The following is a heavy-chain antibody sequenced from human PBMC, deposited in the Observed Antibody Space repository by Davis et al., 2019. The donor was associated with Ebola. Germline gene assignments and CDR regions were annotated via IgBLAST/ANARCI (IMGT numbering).Heavy chain of an antibody. V-gene: IGHV4-4*02. J-gene: IGHJ6*02. CDR1: GGSISSSNW. CDR2: INHSGST. Sequence: GSLRLSCAVSGGSISSSNWWSWVRQPPGKGLEWIGEINHSGSTYYNPSLKSRVTISVDTSKNQFSLKLSSVTAADTAVYYCASLQGDYLGYYGMDVWGQGTTVTVSS. D-gene: IGHD4-17*01. CDR3: ASLQGDYLGYYGMDV.